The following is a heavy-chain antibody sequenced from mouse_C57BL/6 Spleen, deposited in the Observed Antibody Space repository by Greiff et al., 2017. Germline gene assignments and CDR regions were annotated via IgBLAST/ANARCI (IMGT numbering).Heavy chain of an antibody. Sequence: QVQLQQPGAELVKPGASVKLSCKASGYAFTSYWMHWVKQRPGRGLEWIGRIDPGSGGTKYNEKFKSKATLTVDKPSSTAYMQLSRLISEDSAVYYCARNRAQAKRGYVMDYWGQGTSVTVSS. J-gene: IGHJ4*01. V-gene: IGHV1-72*01. CDR2: IDPGSGGT. CDR3: ARNRAQAKRGYVMDY. D-gene: IGHD3-2*02. CDR1: GYAFTSYW.